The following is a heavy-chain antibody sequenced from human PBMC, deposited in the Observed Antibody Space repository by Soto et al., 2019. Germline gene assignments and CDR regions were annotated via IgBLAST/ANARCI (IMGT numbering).Heavy chain of an antibody. CDR1: GFTFSSYW. D-gene: IGHD3-16*01. Sequence: LRLSCAASGFTFSSYWMHWVRQVPGKGLLWVSRIDEYGNTIDYADSVRGRFTISRDNARNTLYLEMNSLRAEDTALYYCTRDIGGRWAYWGPGTLVTVSS. J-gene: IGHJ4*02. CDR3: TRDIGGRWAY. CDR2: IDEYGNTI. V-gene: IGHV3-74*01.